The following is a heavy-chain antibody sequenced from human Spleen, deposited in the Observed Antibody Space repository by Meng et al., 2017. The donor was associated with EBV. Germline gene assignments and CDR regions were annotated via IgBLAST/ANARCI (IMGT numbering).Heavy chain of an antibody. Sequence: QVQLVQAGAEVKKPGASVKVSCKASGYTFTGYAIHWVRQAPGQGLEWMGSISTNSGNTNYAKRLQGRVTMTIDRSTSTAYVELRSLTSDDTAVYYCARGQGIPWPFWGQGTLVTVSS. V-gene: IGHV1-18*01. D-gene: IGHD2-21*01. CDR2: ISTNSGNT. J-gene: IGHJ4*02. CDR3: ARGQGIPWPF. CDR1: GYTFTGYA.